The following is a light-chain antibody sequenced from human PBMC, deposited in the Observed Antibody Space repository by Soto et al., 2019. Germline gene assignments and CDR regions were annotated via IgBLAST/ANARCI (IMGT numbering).Light chain of an antibody. CDR3: AAWDDSLSGPV. CDR2: SNN. J-gene: IGLJ1*01. CDR1: SSNIGSNA. V-gene: IGLV1-44*01. Sequence: QSVLTQPPSASGNPGQRVTISCSGSSSNIGSNAVNWYQQLPGTAPKLLIYSNNQRPSGVPDRFSGSKSGTSASLAISGLQSDDEADYYCAAWDDSLSGPVFGTGTKVTVL.